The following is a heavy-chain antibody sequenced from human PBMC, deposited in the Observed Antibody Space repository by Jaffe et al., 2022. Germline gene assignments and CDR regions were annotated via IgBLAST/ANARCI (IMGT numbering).Heavy chain of an antibody. CDR2: ISWNSGSI. V-gene: IGHV3-9*01. CDR1: GFTFDDYA. J-gene: IGHJ1*01. Sequence: EVQLVESGGGLVQPGRSLRLSCAASGFTFDDYAMHWVRQAPGKGLEWVSGISWNSGSIGYADSVKGRFTISRDNAKNSLYLQMNSLRAEDTALYYCAKGGRTMVQGVQEDAEYFQHWGQGTLVTVSS. D-gene: IGHD3-10*01. CDR3: AKGGRTMVQGVQEDAEYFQH.